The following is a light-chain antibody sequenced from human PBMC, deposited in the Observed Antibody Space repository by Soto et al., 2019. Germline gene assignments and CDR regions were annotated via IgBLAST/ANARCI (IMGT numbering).Light chain of an antibody. CDR3: CSYAGRYTYI. V-gene: IGLV2-11*01. Sequence: VLTQPRSVSRSPGQSVTISCAGTSSDVGGYNYVSWYQQHPGKAPKLMIYDVSKRPSGVPDRFSGSKSGNTASLTISGLQAEDEADYYCCSYAGRYTYIFGTGTKVTVL. CDR1: SSDVGGYNY. J-gene: IGLJ1*01. CDR2: DVS.